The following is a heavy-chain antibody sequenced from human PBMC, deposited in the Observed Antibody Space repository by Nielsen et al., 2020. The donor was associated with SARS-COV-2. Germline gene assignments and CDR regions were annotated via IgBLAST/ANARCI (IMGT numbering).Heavy chain of an antibody. CDR3: ARDRQDIVVVPAAIRRARLPV. CDR1: GFTFSSYS. Sequence: GESLKISCAASGFTFSSYSMNWVRQAPGKGLEWVSSISSSSSYIYYADSVKGRFTISRDNAKNSLYLQMNSLRAEDTAVYYCARDRQDIVVVPAAIRRARLPVWDQGTLVTVSS. CDR2: ISSSSSYI. V-gene: IGHV3-21*01. J-gene: IGHJ4*02. D-gene: IGHD2-2*02.